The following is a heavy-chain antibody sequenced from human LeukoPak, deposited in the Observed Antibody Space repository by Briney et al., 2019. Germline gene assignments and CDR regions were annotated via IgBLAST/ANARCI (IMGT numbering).Heavy chain of an antibody. CDR1: GDTFSSYA. V-gene: IGHV1-69*05. CDR2: IIPLFGTA. D-gene: IGHD4/OR15-4a*01. J-gene: IGHJ6*03. CDR3: ARSDYYYYYYMDV. Sequence: SVKVSCKVPGDTFSSYAINWERQAPGQGLEWMGKIIPLFGTADYAQKLQGRVAITTDESTITAYMELSSLRSEDTAVYYCARSDYYYYYYMDVWGKGTTVTVSS.